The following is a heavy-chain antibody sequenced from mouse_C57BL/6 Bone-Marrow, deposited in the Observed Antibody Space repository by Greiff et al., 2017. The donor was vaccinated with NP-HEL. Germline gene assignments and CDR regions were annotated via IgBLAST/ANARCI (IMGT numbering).Heavy chain of an antibody. D-gene: IGHD1-1*01. CDR3: TGVLRPKDY. CDR2: IRLKSDNYAT. Sequence: EVQGVESGGGLVQPGGSMKLSCVASGFTFSNYWMNWVRQSPEKGLEWVAQIRLKSDNYATNYAASVKGRFTISRDDCKSSVYLQMNNLRAEDTGIYYCTGVLRPKDYWGQGTTLTVSS. CDR1: GFTFSNYW. J-gene: IGHJ2*01. V-gene: IGHV6-3*01.